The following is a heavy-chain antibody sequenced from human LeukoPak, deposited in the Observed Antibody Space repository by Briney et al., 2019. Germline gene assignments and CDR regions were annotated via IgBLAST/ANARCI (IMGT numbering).Heavy chain of an antibody. CDR2: ISGSGGNT. CDR3: AKDRGVYSSGWYGAYYFDY. V-gene: IGHV3-23*01. Sequence: GGSLRLSCAASAFTFSSYAMNWVRQAPGKGLEWVSGISGSGGNTYYADSVKGRFTISRDNSKNTLYLQMNSLRAEDTAVYYCAKDRGVYSSGWYGAYYFDYWGQGTLVTVSS. D-gene: IGHD6-19*01. J-gene: IGHJ4*02. CDR1: AFTFSSYA.